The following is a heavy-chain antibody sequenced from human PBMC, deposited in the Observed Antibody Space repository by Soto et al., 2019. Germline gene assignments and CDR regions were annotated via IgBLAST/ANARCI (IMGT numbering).Heavy chain of an antibody. Sequence: SETLSLTCTVSGGSISSYYWSWIRQPAGKGLEWIGRIYTSGSTNYNPSLKSRVTMSVDTSKNQFSLKLISVTAADTAVYYCARGLGCSSTSCQIWFDPWGQGTLVTVSS. V-gene: IGHV4-4*07. D-gene: IGHD2-2*01. J-gene: IGHJ5*02. CDR1: GGSISSYY. CDR2: IYTSGST. CDR3: ARGLGCSSTSCQIWFDP.